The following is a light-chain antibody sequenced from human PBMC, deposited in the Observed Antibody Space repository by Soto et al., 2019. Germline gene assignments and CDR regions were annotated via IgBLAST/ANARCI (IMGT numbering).Light chain of an antibody. V-gene: IGKV1-39*01. Sequence: DIQMTQSRSSRSASVGDRVTITCRASQSISSYLNWYQQKPGKAPKLLIYAASSLQSGVPSRFSGSGSGTDFTLTISSLQPEDFATYYCQQSYSTPITFGQGTRLEIK. CDR2: AAS. CDR1: QSISSY. CDR3: QQSYSTPIT. J-gene: IGKJ5*01.